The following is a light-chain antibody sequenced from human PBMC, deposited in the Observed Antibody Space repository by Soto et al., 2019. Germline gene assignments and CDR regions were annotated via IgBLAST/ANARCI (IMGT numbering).Light chain of an antibody. V-gene: IGKV3-11*01. CDR3: QQRSNWPPIT. CDR2: DAS. J-gene: IGKJ5*01. Sequence: TQSPSSLSASVGDRVTITCRASQSISSYLNWYQQKPGQAPRLLIYDASNRATGIPARFSGSGSGTDFTLTISSLEPEDFAVYYCQQRSNWPPITFGQGTRLEIK. CDR1: QSISSY.